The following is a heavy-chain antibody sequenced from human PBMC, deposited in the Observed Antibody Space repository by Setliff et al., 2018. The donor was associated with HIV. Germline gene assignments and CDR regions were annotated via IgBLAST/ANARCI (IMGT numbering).Heavy chain of an antibody. Sequence: SETLSLTCTVSGGSISSSSYYWGWIRQPPGKGLEWIGSIYYSGSTYYNPSLKSRVTISVDTSKNQSSLKLSSVTAADTAVYYCARLYYLVGNWFDPWGQGTLVTVSS. D-gene: IGHD2-2*01. J-gene: IGHJ5*02. CDR3: ARLYYLVGNWFDP. CDR2: IYYSGST. CDR1: GGSISSSSYY. V-gene: IGHV4-39*01.